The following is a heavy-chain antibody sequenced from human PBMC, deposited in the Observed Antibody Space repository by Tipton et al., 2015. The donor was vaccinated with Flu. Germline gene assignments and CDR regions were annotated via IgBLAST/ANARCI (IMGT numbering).Heavy chain of an antibody. J-gene: IGHJ3*01. D-gene: IGHD1-14*01. V-gene: IGHV6-1*01. CDR2: AYSRFKWNF. Sequence: TLSLTCAISGDNVSTFGAAWNWIRQSPSRGLEWLGRAYSRFKWNFDSAESVRSRLTINVNTYKNQVSLQRSSVTPEDTSVYFCARGRDNAFDVWGQGTKVIVSS. CDR3: ARGRDNAFDV. CDR1: GDNVSTFGAA.